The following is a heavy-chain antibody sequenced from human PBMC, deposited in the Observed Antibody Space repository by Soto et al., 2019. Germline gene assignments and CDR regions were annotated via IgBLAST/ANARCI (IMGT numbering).Heavy chain of an antibody. V-gene: IGHV4-39*01. CDR2: ILYSGST. Sequence: QLQLQESGPGLVKPSETLSLTCIVSGGSITRNNHYWGWIRQSPGKGLEWIGSILYSGSTNYNPSLKTRVTFSGETSKNQFSLKMSSATAADTALYYCARLGSSGWYQGSYSDYWGQGTLCSVSS. CDR3: ARLGSSGWYQGSYSDY. D-gene: IGHD6-19*01. CDR1: GGSITRNNHY. J-gene: IGHJ4*02.